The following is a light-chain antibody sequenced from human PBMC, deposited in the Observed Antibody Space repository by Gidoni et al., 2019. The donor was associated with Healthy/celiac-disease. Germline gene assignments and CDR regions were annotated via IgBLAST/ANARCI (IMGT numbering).Light chain of an antibody. CDR3: IQSIQLPPT. CDR2: EVS. V-gene: IGKV2D-29*01. J-gene: IGKJ1*01. Sequence: DIAMTQIPLSLSVTPGPPASISCKSSQSLLHRDGRTCLYWYLQKPGQPPQLLIYEVSSRVSGVPDRFSGSGSGTDFTLKISRVEAEDVGVYYCIQSIQLPPTFGQGTKVEIK. CDR1: QSLLHRDGRTC.